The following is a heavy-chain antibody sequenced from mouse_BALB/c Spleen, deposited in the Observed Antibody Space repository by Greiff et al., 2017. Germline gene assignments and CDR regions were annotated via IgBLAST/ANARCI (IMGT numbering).Heavy chain of an antibody. V-gene: IGHV5-6-4*01. CDR2: ISSGGSYT. CDR3: TRGDSAWFAY. Sequence: EVQLVESGGGLVKPGGSLKLSCAASGFTFSSYTMSWVRQTPEKRLEWVATISSGGSYTYYPDSVKGRFTISRDNAKNTLYLQMSSLKSEDTAVYYCTRGDSAWFAYWGQGTLVTVSA. CDR1: GFTFSSYT. J-gene: IGHJ3*01.